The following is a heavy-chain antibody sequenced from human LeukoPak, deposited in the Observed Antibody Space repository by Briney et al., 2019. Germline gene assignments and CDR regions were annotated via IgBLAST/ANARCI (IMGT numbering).Heavy chain of an antibody. J-gene: IGHJ6*02. CDR1: GFTFSSYW. V-gene: IGHV3-74*01. CDR3: ARDRADYYDSSGYYYGYYYYGMDV. D-gene: IGHD3-22*01. Sequence: GGSLRLSCAASGFTFSSYWMHWVRQAPGKGLVWVSRINSDGSTSIYADSVKGRFTISRDNAKNTLYLQMTSLRAEDTAVYYCARDRADYYDSSGYYYGYYYYGMDVWGQGTTVTVSS. CDR2: INSDGSTS.